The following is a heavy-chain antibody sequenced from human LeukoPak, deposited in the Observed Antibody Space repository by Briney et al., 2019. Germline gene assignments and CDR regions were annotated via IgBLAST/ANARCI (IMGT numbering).Heavy chain of an antibody. V-gene: IGHV4-59*01. D-gene: IGHD6-13*01. CDR3: AREFDTPSSSWYGYFQH. CDR1: GGSISSYY. Sequence: PSETLSLTCTVSGGSISSYYWSWIRQPPGKGLEWIGYVYYSGSTNYNPSLKSRVTISVDTSKNQFSLKLSSVTAADTAVYYCAREFDTPSSSWYGYFQHWGQGTLVTVSS. J-gene: IGHJ1*01. CDR2: VYYSGST.